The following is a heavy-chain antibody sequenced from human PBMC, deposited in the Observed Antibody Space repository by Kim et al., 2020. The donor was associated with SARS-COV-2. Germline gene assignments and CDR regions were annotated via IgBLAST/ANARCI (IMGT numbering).Heavy chain of an antibody. D-gene: IGHD6-13*01. V-gene: IGHV4-39*01. J-gene: IGHJ4*02. CDR3: ARREYSIAAAAPYVESDY. Sequence: SETLSLTCTVSGGSISSSSYYWGWIRQPPGKGLEWIGSIYYSGSTYYNPSLKSRVTISVDTSKNQFSLKLSSVTAADTAVYYCARREYSIAAAAPYVESDYWGQGTLVTVSS. CDR1: GGSISSSSYY. CDR2: IYYSGST.